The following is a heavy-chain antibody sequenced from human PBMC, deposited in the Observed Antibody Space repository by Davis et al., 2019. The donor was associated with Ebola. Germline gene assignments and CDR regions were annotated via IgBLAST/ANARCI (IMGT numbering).Heavy chain of an antibody. CDR2: ISNSGGST. Sequence: PGGSLRLSCAAAGFTFSTYALSWVRQAPGKGLEWVSSISNSGGSTYYGDSVKGQFTISRDNSRDTLYLQMNSRRVEDTAVYYCARAVPGNRRFDHWGQGTLVTVSS. D-gene: IGHD1-14*01. CDR3: ARAVPGNRRFDH. J-gene: IGHJ4*02. CDR1: GFTFSTYA. V-gene: IGHV3-23*01.